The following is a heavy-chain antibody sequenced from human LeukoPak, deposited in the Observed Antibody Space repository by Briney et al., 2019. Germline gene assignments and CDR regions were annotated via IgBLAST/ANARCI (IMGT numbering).Heavy chain of an antibody. J-gene: IGHJ5*02. Sequence: SSETLSLTCTVSGGSISSGTYYWSWIRQPAGKGLEWIGHLYTSGSTNYNPSLKSRVSILVDTSKNQFSLKLSSVTAADTAVYYCARWGTYASTSNWFDPWGQGTLVTVSS. CDR1: GGSISSGTYY. CDR2: LYTSGST. V-gene: IGHV4-61*09. CDR3: ARWGTYASTSNWFDP. D-gene: IGHD2-2*01.